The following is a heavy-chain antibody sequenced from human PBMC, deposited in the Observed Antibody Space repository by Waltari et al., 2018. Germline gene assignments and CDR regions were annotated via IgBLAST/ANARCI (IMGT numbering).Heavy chain of an antibody. D-gene: IGHD3-22*01. Sequence: QVQLEESGPGLVKPSETLSLTGTISGGPITNQYWSWIRQPPGKGLECIGHIFYTGSTTYSPSLESRVTISLDRSKNQFSLRLTSVTAADTAIYYCARDPGVVTPWYFDLWGRGTLVTVSS. CDR2: IFYTGST. CDR1: GGPITNQY. V-gene: IGHV4-59*11. J-gene: IGHJ2*01. CDR3: ARDPGVVTPWYFDL.